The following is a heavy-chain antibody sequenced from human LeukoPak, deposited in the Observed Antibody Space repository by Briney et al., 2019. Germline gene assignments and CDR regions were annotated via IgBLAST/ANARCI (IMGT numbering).Heavy chain of an antibody. J-gene: IGHJ5*02. CDR3: ARVHRTIFGVVITKNWFDP. D-gene: IGHD3-3*01. V-gene: IGHV4-34*01. Sequence: SETLSHTCAVYGGSFSGYYWSWIRQPPGKGLEWIGEINHSGSTNYNPSLKSRVTISVDTSENQFSLKLSSVTAADTAVYYCARVHRTIFGVVITKNWFDPWGQGTLVTVSS. CDR1: GGSFSGYY. CDR2: INHSGST.